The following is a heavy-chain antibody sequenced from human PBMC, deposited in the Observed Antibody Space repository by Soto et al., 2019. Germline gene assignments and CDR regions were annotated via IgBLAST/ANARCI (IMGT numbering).Heavy chain of an antibody. CDR3: ARDSEEMATMGDAFDI. CDR2: IIPIFGTA. CDR1: GGTVSSYA. D-gene: IGHD5-12*01. J-gene: IGHJ3*02. V-gene: IGHV1-69*01. Sequence: QVQLVQSGAEVKKRGSSVKVSCKASGGTVSSYAISWVRQAPGQGLEWMGGIIPIFGTANYAQNFQGRVTITADESTSTAYMELSSLRSEDTAVYYCARDSEEMATMGDAFDIWGQGTMVTVSS.